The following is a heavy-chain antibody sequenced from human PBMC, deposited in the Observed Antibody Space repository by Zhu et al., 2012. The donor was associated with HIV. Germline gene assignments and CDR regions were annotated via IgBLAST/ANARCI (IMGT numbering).Heavy chain of an antibody. V-gene: IGHV4-38-2*01. D-gene: IGHD5-12*01. CDR3: ARHVATIIIGWYFDL. Sequence: QVQLQESGPGLVKPSETLSLTCAVSGYSISSGYYWGWIRQPPGKGLEWIGSIYHSGSTYYNPSLKSRVTISVDTSKNQFSLKLSSVTAADTAVYYCARHVATIIIGWYFDLWGLAPWSLSPQ. J-gene: IGHJ2*01. CDR2: IYHSGST. CDR1: GYSISSGYY.